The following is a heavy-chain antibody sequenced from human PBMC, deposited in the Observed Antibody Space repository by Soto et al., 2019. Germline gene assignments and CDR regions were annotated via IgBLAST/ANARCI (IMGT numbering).Heavy chain of an antibody. Sequence: QVQLQESGPGLVKASQTLSVTCTVSGDSINRGGYYWIWIRQFPGKGLEWIGSVYYTGTPSYNPSLESRAAISVDTAMRHFSLKLSSVTAADTAVYYCARGGVVVTALRFDYWGQGTLVTVSS. V-gene: IGHV4-31*03. CDR2: VYYTGTP. D-gene: IGHD2-21*02. J-gene: IGHJ4*02. CDR3: ARGGVVVTALRFDY. CDR1: GDSINRGGYY.